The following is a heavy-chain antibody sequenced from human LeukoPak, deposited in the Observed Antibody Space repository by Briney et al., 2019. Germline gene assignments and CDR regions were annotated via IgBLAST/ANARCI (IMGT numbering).Heavy chain of an antibody. CDR3: ARDPRSYDSSGYYPNDY. J-gene: IGHJ4*02. Sequence: VKVSSKASGGTFSSYAISCVRQAPGQGLEWMGRIIPILGIANYAQKFQGRVTITADKSTSTAYMELSSLRSEDTAVYYCARDPRSYDSSGYYPNDYWGQGTLVTVSS. CDR1: GGTFSSYA. CDR2: IIPILGIA. V-gene: IGHV1-69*04. D-gene: IGHD3-22*01.